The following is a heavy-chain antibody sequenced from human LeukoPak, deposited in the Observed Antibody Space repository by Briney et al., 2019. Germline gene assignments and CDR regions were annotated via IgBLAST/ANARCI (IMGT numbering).Heavy chain of an antibody. J-gene: IGHJ4*02. CDR3: ARDLRAMVVTAGPDY. V-gene: IGHV3-30*03. CDR2: ISEDAGSNK. CDR1: GFTFSSYG. D-gene: IGHD4-23*01. Sequence: GGSLRLSCAASGFTFSSYGMHWVRQAPGKGLEWVAFISEDAGSNKYYADSVKGRFTISRDNSRNTLYLQVNSLRAEDTAVYYCARDLRAMVVTAGPDYWGQGTLVTVSS.